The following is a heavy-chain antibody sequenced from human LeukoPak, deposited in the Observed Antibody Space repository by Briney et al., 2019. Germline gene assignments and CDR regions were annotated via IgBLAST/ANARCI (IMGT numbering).Heavy chain of an antibody. V-gene: IGHV4-39*01. Sequence: PSETLSLTCTVSGGSISSSSYYWGWIRQSPGKGLEWIGSIYYSGSTYYNPSLKSRVTISVDTSKNQFSLKLSSVTAADTAVYYCARHARPEGFLEWLSARDAFDIWGQGTMDTVSS. CDR2: IYYSGST. J-gene: IGHJ3*02. CDR3: ARHARPEGFLEWLSARDAFDI. D-gene: IGHD3-3*01. CDR1: GGSISSSSYY.